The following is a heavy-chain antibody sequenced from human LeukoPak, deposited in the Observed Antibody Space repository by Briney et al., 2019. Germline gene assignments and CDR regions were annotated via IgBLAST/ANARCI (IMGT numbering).Heavy chain of an antibody. J-gene: IGHJ4*02. CDR1: GGSISSSTYY. CDR3: ARLPGYYYGSGSYGYFDF. V-gene: IGHV4-39*01. Sequence: PSETLSLTCTVSGGSISSSTYYWGWIRQPPGKGLEWIGNIYYSGSTYYNPSLKSRVTISVDTSKNQFSLKLSSVTAADTAVYYCARLPGYYYGSGSYGYFDFWGRGTLITVSS. CDR2: IYYSGST. D-gene: IGHD3-10*01.